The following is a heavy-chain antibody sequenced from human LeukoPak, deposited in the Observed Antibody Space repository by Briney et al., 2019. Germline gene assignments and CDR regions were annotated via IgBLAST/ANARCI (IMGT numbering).Heavy chain of an antibody. J-gene: IGHJ4*02. D-gene: IGHD3-9*01. V-gene: IGHV3-15*01. CDR3: TTSARYFDWLLNPPFDY. CDR2: IKSKTDGGTT. CDR1: GFSFSSYA. Sequence: WGSLSLSCAASGFSFSSYAMSWVRQAPGKGLEWVGRIKSKTDGGTTDYAAPVKGRFTISRDDSKNTLYLQMNSLKTEDTAVYYCTTSARYFDWLLNPPFDYWGQRCLASVSS.